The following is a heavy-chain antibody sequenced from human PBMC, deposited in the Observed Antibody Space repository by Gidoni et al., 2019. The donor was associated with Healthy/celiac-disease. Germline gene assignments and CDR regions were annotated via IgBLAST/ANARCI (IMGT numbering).Heavy chain of an antibody. CDR3: ARQDSSSWEIHPPPEYNWFDP. D-gene: IGHD6-13*01. J-gene: IGHJ5*02. Sequence: QLQLQESGPGLVKPSETLSLTCTVSGGSISSSSYYWGWIRQPPGKGLEWIGSIYYSGSTYYNPSLKSRVTISVDTSKNQFSLKLSSVTAADTAVYYCARQDSSSWEIHPPPEYNWFDPWGQGTLVTVSS. CDR1: GGSISSSSYY. V-gene: IGHV4-39*01. CDR2: IYYSGST.